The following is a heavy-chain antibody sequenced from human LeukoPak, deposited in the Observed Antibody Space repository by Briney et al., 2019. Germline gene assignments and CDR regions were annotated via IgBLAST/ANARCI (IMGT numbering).Heavy chain of an antibody. CDR2: INHSGST. J-gene: IGHJ4*02. V-gene: IGHV4-34*01. D-gene: IGHD1-7*01. CDR3: ARATGWRYIWNYGGPYYFDY. Sequence: PSETLSLTCAVYGGSFSGYYWSWIRQPPGKGLEWIGEINHSGSTNYNPSLKSRVTISVDTSKNQFSLKLSSVTAADTAVYYCARATGWRYIWNYGGPYYFDYWGQGTLVTVSS. CDR1: GGSFSGYY.